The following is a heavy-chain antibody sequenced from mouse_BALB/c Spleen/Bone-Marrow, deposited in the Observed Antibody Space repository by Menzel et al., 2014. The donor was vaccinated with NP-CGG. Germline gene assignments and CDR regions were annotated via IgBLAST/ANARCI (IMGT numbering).Heavy chain of an antibody. CDR3: ARSGSSGYHYYAMDY. CDR1: GDSITSGY. J-gene: IGHJ4*01. D-gene: IGHD3-1*01. CDR2: ISYSGST. Sequence: VQLQQSGPSLVKPSQTLSLTCSVTGDSITSGYWNWIRKFPGNKLEYMGYISYSGSTYYNSSLKSRISITRDTSKNLYYLQLNSVTTKDTATYYCARSGSSGYHYYAMDYWGQGTSVTVSS. V-gene: IGHV3-8*02.